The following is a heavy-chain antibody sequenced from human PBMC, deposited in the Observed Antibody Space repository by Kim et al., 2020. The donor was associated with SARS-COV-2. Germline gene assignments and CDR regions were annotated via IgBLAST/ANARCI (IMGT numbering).Heavy chain of an antibody. CDR3: VKGPRGNAYGFGY. D-gene: IGHD3-10*01. CDR1: GFTFSAYN. CDR2: ISATTGVV. J-gene: IGHJ4*03. V-gene: IGHV3-48*02. Sequence: GGSLRLSCAVSGFTFSAYNLNWVRQAPGKGLEWVSFISATTGVVHYADSVKGRFTVSRDNAKNSLYLQMSSLGDDDTAVYYCVKGPRGNAYGFGYWGQGT.